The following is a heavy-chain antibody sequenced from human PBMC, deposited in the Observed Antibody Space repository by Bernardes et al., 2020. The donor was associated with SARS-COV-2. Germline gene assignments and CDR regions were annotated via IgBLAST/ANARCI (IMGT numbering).Heavy chain of an antibody. J-gene: IGHJ4*02. Sequence: GGSLRLSCVGSGFTFNTYAMYWVRQAPGKGREYVAAISYNGGSAYYADSVKGRFTISRDNSQNTLFLQMRSLRVEDMAVYYCARAPITMVRGIELNYWRQGTLVTVSS. V-gene: IGHV3-64*02. CDR2: ISYNGGSA. CDR1: GFTFNTYA. D-gene: IGHD3-10*01. CDR3: ARAPITMVRGIELNY.